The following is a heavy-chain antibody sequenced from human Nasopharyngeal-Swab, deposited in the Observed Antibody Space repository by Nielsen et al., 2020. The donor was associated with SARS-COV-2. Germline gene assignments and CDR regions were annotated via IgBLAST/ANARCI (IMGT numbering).Heavy chain of an antibody. CDR3: ASCSGGSCDYYYYGMDV. V-gene: IGHV1-3*01. D-gene: IGHD2-15*01. CDR2: INAGNGNT. CDR1: GYTFTSYY. Sequence: ASVKVSCKASGYTFTSYYMHWVRQAPGQGLEWMGWINAGNGNTKYSQKFQGRVTITRDTSASTAYMELSSLRSEDTAVYYCASCSGGSCDYYYYGMDVWGQGTTVTVSS. J-gene: IGHJ6*02.